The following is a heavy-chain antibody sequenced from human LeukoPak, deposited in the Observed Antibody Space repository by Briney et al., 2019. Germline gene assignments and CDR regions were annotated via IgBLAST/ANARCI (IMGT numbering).Heavy chain of an antibody. CDR2: IYAGGTT. Sequence: GGSLRLSCTASGFSVSGNFMTWVRQAPGKGLEWISFIYAGGTTSYADSVKGRFTLSRNNSKNTIYLRLNSLRVEDTAVYYCARGRSRSSSGWYFDYWGQGTLFTVSS. CDR1: GFSVSGNF. CDR3: ARGRSRSSSGWYFDY. D-gene: IGHD3-22*01. V-gene: IGHV3-53*01. J-gene: IGHJ4*02.